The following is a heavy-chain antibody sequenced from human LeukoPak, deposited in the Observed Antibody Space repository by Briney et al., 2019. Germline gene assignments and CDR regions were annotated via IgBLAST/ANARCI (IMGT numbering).Heavy chain of an antibody. Sequence: QARGSLRLSCAASGFTVSSNYMSWVRQAPGKGLEWDSVIYIGGSTYYADSVKGRFTISRDNPKNTLYLQMNSLRAEDTAVYYCARQGGGWYNYYYGMDVWGQGTTVTVSS. CDR2: IYIGGST. CDR1: GFTVSSNY. D-gene: IGHD6-19*01. J-gene: IGHJ6*02. V-gene: IGHV3-66*04. CDR3: ARQGGGWYNYYYGMDV.